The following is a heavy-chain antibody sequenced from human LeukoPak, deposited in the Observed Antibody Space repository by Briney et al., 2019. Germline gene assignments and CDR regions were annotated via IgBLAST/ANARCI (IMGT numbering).Heavy chain of an antibody. V-gene: IGHV4-30-2*03. J-gene: IGHJ4*02. D-gene: IGHD6-19*01. CDR3: AISGSDWDFYNY. CDR1: GGSISSGSYY. Sequence: SQTLSLTCTVSGGSISSGSYYWSWIRQPAGKGLEWIGSIYYSGNTYYNPSLKSRVTISVDKSKNQFSLKLSSVTAADTAVYYCAISGSDWDFYNYWGQGTLVTVSS. CDR2: IYYSGNT.